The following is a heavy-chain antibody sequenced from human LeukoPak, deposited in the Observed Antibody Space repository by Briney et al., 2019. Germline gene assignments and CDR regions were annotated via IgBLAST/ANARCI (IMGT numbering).Heavy chain of an antibody. J-gene: IGHJ4*02. CDR2: IYYSGST. D-gene: IGHD5-18*01. V-gene: IGHV4-59*01. CDR3: ARGRYSYGLDY. Sequence: SETLSLTCTVSGGSIGSYYWSWIRQPPGKGLEWIGYIYYSGSTNYNPSLKSRVTISVDTSKNQFSLKLSSVTAADTAVYYCARGRYSYGLDYWGQGTLVTVSS. CDR1: GGSIGSYY.